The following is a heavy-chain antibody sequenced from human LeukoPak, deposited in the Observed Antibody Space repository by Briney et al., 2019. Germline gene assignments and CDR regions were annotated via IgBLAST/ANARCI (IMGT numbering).Heavy chain of an antibody. D-gene: IGHD3-10*01. Sequence: SGGSLRLSCAASGFAFSSYAMHWVRQAPGKGLEWVAVISYDGSNKYYADSVKGRFTISRDNSKNTLYLQMNSLRAEDTAVYYCAREASTSLLWFGELSYFDYWGQGTLVTVSS. J-gene: IGHJ4*02. CDR2: ISYDGSNK. V-gene: IGHV3-30-3*01. CDR1: GFAFSSYA. CDR3: AREASTSLLWFGELSYFDY.